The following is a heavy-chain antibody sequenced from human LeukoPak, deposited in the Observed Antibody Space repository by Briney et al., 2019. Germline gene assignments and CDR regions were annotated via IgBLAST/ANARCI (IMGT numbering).Heavy chain of an antibody. CDR3: ARRAGAYSHPYDY. CDR1: GFTFSNYA. CDR2: IGGSGDRT. J-gene: IGHJ4*02. D-gene: IGHD4/OR15-4a*01. Sequence: GGSLRLSCAASGFTFSNYAMSWVRQAPGKGLEWVSSIGGSGDRTYYADSVKGRFTISRDNSKNTLYLQMNSLRAEDTAVYYCARRAGAYSHPYDYWGQGTLVTVSS. V-gene: IGHV3-23*01.